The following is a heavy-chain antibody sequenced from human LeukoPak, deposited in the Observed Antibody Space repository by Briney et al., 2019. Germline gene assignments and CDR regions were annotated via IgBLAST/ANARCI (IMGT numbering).Heavy chain of an antibody. CDR2: ISGSGGST. CDR3: AKDQWLQEKGSPGFDY. V-gene: IGHV3-23*01. J-gene: IGHJ4*02. CDR1: GFTFSSYA. D-gene: IGHD5-24*01. Sequence: GGSLRLSCAASGFTFSSYAMSWVRQAPGKGLEWVSAISGSGGSTYYADSVKGRFTISRDTSKNTLYLQMNSLRAEDTAVYYCAKDQWLQEKGSPGFDYWGQGTLVTVSS.